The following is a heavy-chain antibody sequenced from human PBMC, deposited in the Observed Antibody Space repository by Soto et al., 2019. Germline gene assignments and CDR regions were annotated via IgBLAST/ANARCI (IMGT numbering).Heavy chain of an antibody. CDR2: INAGNGNT. V-gene: IGHV1-3*01. CDR3: ARGGRYSYGYSYYYYMDV. Sequence: ASVKVSCKASGYTFTSYAMHWVRQAPGQRLEWMGWINAGNGNTKYSQKFQGRVTITRDTSASTAYMELSSLRSEDTAVYYCARGGRYSYGYSYYYYMDVWGKGTTVTVSS. CDR1: GYTFTSYA. D-gene: IGHD5-18*01. J-gene: IGHJ6*03.